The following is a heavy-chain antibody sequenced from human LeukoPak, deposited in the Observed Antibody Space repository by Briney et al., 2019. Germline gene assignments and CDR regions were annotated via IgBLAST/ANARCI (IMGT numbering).Heavy chain of an antibody. CDR2: MNPNSGNT. CDR3: ARAPSPGTDKRVGMDV. Sequence: ASVNVSCKASGYTFTRYDINWVRRATGQGLEWMGWMNPNSGNTGYAQKFQGRVTMTRNTSISTAYMELSSLRSDDTAVYYCARAPSPGTDKRVGMDVWGQGTTVTVSS. D-gene: IGHD3-10*01. V-gene: IGHV1-8*01. CDR1: GYTFTRYD. J-gene: IGHJ6*02.